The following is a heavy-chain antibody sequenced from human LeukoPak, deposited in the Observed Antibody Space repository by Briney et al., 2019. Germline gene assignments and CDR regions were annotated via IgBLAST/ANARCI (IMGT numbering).Heavy chain of an antibody. Sequence: GASVKVSCKASGYTITNNYMHWVRQAPGQGLEWMGVINPSGTGTSYAQKLQGRVTMTTDTSTSTAYMELRSLRSDDTAVYYCARGAVRLLLFGDSGRKSKTYFDYWGQGTLVTVSS. CDR3: ARGAVRLLLFGDSGRKSKTYFDY. J-gene: IGHJ4*02. CDR1: GYTITNNY. CDR2: INPSGTGT. D-gene: IGHD3-10*01. V-gene: IGHV1-46*01.